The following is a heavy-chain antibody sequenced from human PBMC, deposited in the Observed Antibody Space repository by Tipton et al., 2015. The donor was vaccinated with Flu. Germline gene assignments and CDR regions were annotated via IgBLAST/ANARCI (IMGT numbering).Heavy chain of an antibody. V-gene: IGHV4-38-2*01. CDR1: GEALGSTYY. Sequence: GEALGSTYYWAWIRQPPGRGLEWLGNIHTSAGTHYSPSLKSRVTISVDRSKNQFSLRLASVTAADTAVYYCARSTYHYGSGSSDYWGQGTLVTVSS. CDR3: ARSTYHYGSGSSDY. D-gene: IGHD3-10*01. CDR2: IHTSAGT. J-gene: IGHJ4*02.